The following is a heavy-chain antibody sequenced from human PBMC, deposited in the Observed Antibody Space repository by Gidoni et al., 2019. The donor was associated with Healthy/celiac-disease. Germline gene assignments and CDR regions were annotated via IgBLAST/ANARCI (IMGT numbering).Heavy chain of an antibody. D-gene: IGHD5-12*01. Sequence: QVQLVESGGGVVQPGRSLRLSCAASGFTFSSYGMHWVRQAPGKGLEWVAVISYDGSNKYYADSVKGRFTISRDNSKNTLYLQMNSLRAEDTAVYYCAKAMWSGDVATIFEVNFDYWGQGTLVTVSS. CDR3: AKAMWSGDVATIFEVNFDY. J-gene: IGHJ4*02. CDR2: ISYDGSNK. V-gene: IGHV3-30*18. CDR1: GFTFSSYG.